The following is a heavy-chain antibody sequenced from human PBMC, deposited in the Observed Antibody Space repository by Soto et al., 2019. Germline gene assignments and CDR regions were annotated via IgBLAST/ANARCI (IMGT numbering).Heavy chain of an antibody. V-gene: IGHV3-23*01. CDR2: IGGNGATT. CDR1: GFTFSTYA. CDR3: AKSLYGGCDY. Sequence: PVGSLRLSCVASGFTFSTYAMSWVRQAPGKGLEWVSGIGGNGATTRYADSVKGRFTISRDNSKNNVYMQMNSLRVEDTAVYYCAKSLYGGCDYWGRGTLVTVSS. J-gene: IGHJ4*02. D-gene: IGHD5-12*01.